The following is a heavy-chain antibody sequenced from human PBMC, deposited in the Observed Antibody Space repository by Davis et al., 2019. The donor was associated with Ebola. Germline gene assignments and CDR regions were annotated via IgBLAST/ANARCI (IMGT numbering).Heavy chain of an antibody. D-gene: IGHD4-11*01. CDR3: ARDSTVTTLGYYYGMDV. J-gene: IGHJ6*02. V-gene: IGHV1-3*01. Sequence: ASVKVSCKASGYTFTSYAMHWVRQAPGQRLEWMGWINAGNGNTKYSQKFQGRVTITREKSASTAYMELSSLRSEDTAVYYCARDSTVTTLGYYYGMDVWGQGTTVTVSS. CDR1: GYTFTSYA. CDR2: INAGNGNT.